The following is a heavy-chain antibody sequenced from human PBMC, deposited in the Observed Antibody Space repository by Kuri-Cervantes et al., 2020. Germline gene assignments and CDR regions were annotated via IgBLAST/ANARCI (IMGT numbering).Heavy chain of an antibody. D-gene: IGHD3-22*01. CDR1: GGSISSSSYY. Sequence: GSLRLSCTVSGGSISSSSYYWGWIRQPPGKGLEWIGSIYYSGSTYYNPSLKSRVTISVDTSKNQFSLKLSSVTAADTAVYYCACYYDSSGYYDNDAFDIWGQGTVVTVSS. V-gene: IGHV4-39*01. CDR2: IYYSGST. CDR3: ACYYDSSGYYDNDAFDI. J-gene: IGHJ3*02.